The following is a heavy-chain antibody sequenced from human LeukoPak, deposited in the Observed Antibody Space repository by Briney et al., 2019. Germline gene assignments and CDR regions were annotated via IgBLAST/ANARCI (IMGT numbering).Heavy chain of an antibody. CDR2: ITPSGGST. CDR3: ARDPDSSGYLDY. CDR1: GFTFTTYP. J-gene: IGHJ4*02. Sequence: PGGSLRLSCEASGFTFTTYPMSWVRQAPGKGLEWVSAITPSGGSTYYADSVKGRFTISRDNSKNTLYLQMNSLRAEDTAVYYCARDPDSSGYLDYWGQGTLVTVSS. D-gene: IGHD3-22*01. V-gene: IGHV3-23*01.